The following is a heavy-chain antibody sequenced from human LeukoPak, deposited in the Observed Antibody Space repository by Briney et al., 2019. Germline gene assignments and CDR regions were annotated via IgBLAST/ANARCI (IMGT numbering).Heavy chain of an antibody. CDR1: GFTFSSYG. CDR3: AKLYGSGDSHGAPLDY. D-gene: IGHD3-10*01. J-gene: IGHJ4*02. Sequence: GGSLRLSCAASGFTFSSYGMHWVRQAPGKGLEWVAFIRYDGSNKYYADSVKGRFTISRDNSKNTLYLQMNSLRAEDTAVYYCAKLYGSGDSHGAPLDYWGQGTLVTVSS. V-gene: IGHV3-30*02. CDR2: IRYDGSNK.